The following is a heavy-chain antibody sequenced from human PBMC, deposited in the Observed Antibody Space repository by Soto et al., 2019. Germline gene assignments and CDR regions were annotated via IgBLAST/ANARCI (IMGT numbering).Heavy chain of an antibody. CDR2: ISYDGSNK. J-gene: IGHJ4*02. Sequence: GGSLRLSCAASGFTFSSYGMHWVRQAPGKGLEWVAVISYDGSNKYYADSVKGRFTISRDNSKNTLYLQMNSLRAEDTAVYYCAKLGPGADPDSSGYFFDYWGQGTLVTVSS. V-gene: IGHV3-30*18. CDR1: GFTFSSYG. D-gene: IGHD3-22*01. CDR3: AKLGPGADPDSSGYFFDY.